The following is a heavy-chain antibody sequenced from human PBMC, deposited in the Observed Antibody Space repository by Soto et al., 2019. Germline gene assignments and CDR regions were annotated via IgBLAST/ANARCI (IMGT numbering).Heavy chain of an antibody. J-gene: IGHJ4*02. CDR2: ISGSGDST. D-gene: IGHD1-26*01. Sequence: EVQLLESGGGLVQPGGPLRLSCAASGFTFSSYAMSWVRQAPGKGLEWVSVISGSGDSTYYADSVKGRFTISRDNSKNTLYLQMNSLRAEDTAVYYCARRGSGSYYDYWGQGTLVTVSS. CDR1: GFTFSSYA. CDR3: ARRGSGSYYDY. V-gene: IGHV3-23*01.